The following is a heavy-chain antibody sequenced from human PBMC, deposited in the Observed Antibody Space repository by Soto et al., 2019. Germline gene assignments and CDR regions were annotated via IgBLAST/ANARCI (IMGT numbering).Heavy chain of an antibody. CDR2: IYYSGST. CDR3: ARDSAYYDFWDPGYMDV. D-gene: IGHD3-3*01. CDR1: GGSISSYY. V-gene: IGHV4-59*12. Sequence: SETLSLTCTVSGGSISSYYWSWIRQPPGKGLEWIGYIYYSGSTNYNPSLKSRVTISIDTSKSQFSLKLSSVTAADTAVYYCARDSAYYDFWDPGYMDVWGKGTTVTVSS. J-gene: IGHJ6*03.